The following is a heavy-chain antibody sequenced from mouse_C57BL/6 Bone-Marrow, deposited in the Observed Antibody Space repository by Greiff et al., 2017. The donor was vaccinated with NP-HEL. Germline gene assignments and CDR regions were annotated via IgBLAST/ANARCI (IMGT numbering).Heavy chain of an antibody. V-gene: IGHV5-12*01. CDR2: ISNGGGST. J-gene: IGHJ4*01. D-gene: IGHD1-1*01. CDR1: GFTFSDYY. Sequence: EVQVVESGGGLVQPGGSLKLSCAASGFTFSDYYMYWVRQTPEKRLEWVAYISNGGGSTYYPDTVKGRFTISRDNAKNTLYLQMSRLKSEDTAMYYCAGPYYGSSYAMDYWGQGTSVTVSS. CDR3: AGPYYGSSYAMDY.